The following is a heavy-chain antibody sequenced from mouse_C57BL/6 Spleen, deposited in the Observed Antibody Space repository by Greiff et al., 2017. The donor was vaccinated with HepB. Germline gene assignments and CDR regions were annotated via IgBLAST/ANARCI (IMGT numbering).Heavy chain of an antibody. J-gene: IGHJ4*01. D-gene: IGHD4-1*01. CDR1: GFTFSDYG. V-gene: IGHV5-17*01. CDR2: ISSGSSTI. Sequence: EVKLVESGGGLVKPGGSLKLSCAASGFTFSDYGMHWVRQAPEKGLEWVAYISSGSSTIYYADTVKGRFTISRDNAKNTLFLQMTSLRSEDTAMYYCARGWDEGYYYAMDYWGQGTSVTVSS. CDR3: ARGWDEGYYYAMDY.